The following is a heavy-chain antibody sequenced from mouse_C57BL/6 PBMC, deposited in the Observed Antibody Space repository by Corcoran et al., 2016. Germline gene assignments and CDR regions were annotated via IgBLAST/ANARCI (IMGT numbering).Heavy chain of an antibody. Sequence: EVQLQQSGPELVKPGASVKISCKASGYTFTDYYMNWVKQSHGKSLEWIGDINPNNGGTSYNQKFKGKATLTVDKSSSTAYMELRSLTSEDSAVYYCARSRDYAGFDYWGQGTTLTVSS. CDR2: INPNNGGT. J-gene: IGHJ2*01. CDR1: GYTFTDYY. V-gene: IGHV1-26*01. CDR3: ARSRDYAGFDY. D-gene: IGHD2-4*01.